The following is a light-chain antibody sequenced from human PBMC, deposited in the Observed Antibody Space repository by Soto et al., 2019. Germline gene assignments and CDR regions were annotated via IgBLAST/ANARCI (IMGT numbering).Light chain of an antibody. J-gene: IGKJ2*01. CDR3: QQAYSFPYT. Sequence: DIQMTQSPSSVSASVGDRVTITCRASQGISSWLAWYQQKPGKAPNLLIYAVSILQSGVPSRFSGSGSGTGFTLTISILQPEDFATYHCQQAYSFPYTFGQGTKLEIK. CDR1: QGISSW. CDR2: AVS. V-gene: IGKV1-12*01.